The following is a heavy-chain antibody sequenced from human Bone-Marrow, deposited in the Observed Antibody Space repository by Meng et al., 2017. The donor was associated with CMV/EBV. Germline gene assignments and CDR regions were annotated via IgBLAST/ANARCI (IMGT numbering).Heavy chain of an antibody. CDR1: GGSISSYY. Sequence: SETLSLTCTVSGGSISSYYWSWIRQPPGKGLEWIGSIYYSGSTYYNPSLKSRVTISVDTSKNQFSLKLSSVTAADTAVYYCARLRRYGMDVWGQGTTVTVSS. CDR3: ARLRRYGMDV. J-gene: IGHJ6*02. V-gene: IGHV4-59*05. CDR2: IYYSGST. D-gene: IGHD6-19*01.